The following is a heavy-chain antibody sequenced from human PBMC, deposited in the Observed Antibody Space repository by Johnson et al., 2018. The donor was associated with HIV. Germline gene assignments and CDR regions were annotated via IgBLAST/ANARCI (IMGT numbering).Heavy chain of an antibody. D-gene: IGHD2-21*02. J-gene: IGHJ3*02. CDR1: GFSVGTNY. V-gene: IGHV3-53*01. CDR2: IYSDSGTSGT. CDR3: VRDDYAFHI. Sequence: EVQLVESGGGLIQPGGSLRLSCAASGFSVGTNYMSWVRQAPGKGLEWVSRIYSDSGTSGTTYADSVKGRFTISRDNAKNTLYLEMKSLRADDTAVYYCVRDDYAFHIWGQGTMVTVSS.